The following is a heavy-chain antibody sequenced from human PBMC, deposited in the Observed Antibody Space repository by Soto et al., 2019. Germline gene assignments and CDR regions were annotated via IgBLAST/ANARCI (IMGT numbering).Heavy chain of an antibody. Sequence: SQTLSLSCAMSRDSVSRNSAACNWTRQSASRGLEWLGRTYYKSKWNNDYARTVKSRITIKPDTSKNQFSLHLHSVTPEDTAVYFSTGITCFRYTGVWRQAPPVTVS. V-gene: IGHV6-1*01. J-gene: IGHJ6*02. CDR1: RDSVSRNSAA. D-gene: IGHD1-7*01. CDR3: TGITCFRYTGV. CDR2: TYYKSKWNN.